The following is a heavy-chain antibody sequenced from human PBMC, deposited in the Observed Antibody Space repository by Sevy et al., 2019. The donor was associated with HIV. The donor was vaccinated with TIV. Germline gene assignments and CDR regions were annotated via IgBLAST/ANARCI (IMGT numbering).Heavy chain of an antibody. CDR3: VRDTHRSGYYGVTFPRASDL. D-gene: IGHD3-22*01. Sequence: GGSLRLSCAASGFDFRSYEMSWVRQAPGKGLQWVSYIDTTGTAIYADSVKGRFTISRDNANNSLFLQMYGLRPDDTAVYYCVRDTHRSGYYGVTFPRASDLWGQGTLVTVSS. V-gene: IGHV3-48*03. CDR1: GFDFRSYE. J-gene: IGHJ5*02. CDR2: IDTTGTAI.